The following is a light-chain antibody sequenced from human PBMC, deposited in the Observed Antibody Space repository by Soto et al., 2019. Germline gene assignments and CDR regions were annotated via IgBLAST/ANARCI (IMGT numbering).Light chain of an antibody. V-gene: IGLV2-14*01. CDR2: EVS. CDR3: SSYTSSSTRV. Sequence: QSALTQPASVSGSPGQSITISCTGTSNDIGGYDYVSWYQHHPGKAPKLMFYEVSNRPSGVSNRFSGSKSGNTASLTISGLQAEDEADYYCSSYTSSSTRVFGGGTKLTVL. J-gene: IGLJ3*02. CDR1: SNDIGGYDY.